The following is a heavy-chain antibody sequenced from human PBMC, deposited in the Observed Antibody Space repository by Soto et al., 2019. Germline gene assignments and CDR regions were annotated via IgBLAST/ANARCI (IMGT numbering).Heavy chain of an antibody. CDR3: AREGGYYYDSSGIFDY. D-gene: IGHD3-22*01. J-gene: IGHJ4*02. Sequence: PSETLSLTCTVSGGSISSYYWSWIRQPPGKGLEWIGYIYYSGSTNYNPSLKSRVTISVDTSKNQFSLKLSSVTAADTAVYYCAREGGYYYDSSGIFDYWGQGTLVTVSS. CDR2: IYYSGST. V-gene: IGHV4-59*01. CDR1: GGSISSYY.